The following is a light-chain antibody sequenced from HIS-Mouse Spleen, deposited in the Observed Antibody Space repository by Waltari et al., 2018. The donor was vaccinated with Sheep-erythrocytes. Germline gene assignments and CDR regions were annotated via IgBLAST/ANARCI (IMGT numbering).Light chain of an antibody. CDR1: QSLLHSNGYNY. Sequence: DIVMTQSPLSLPVTPGEPASISCRSSQSLLHSNGYNYLDWYLQKPGQSPQLLIYLGSNRASGVPDRVSGSGSGTDFTLKISRVEAEDVGVYYCMQGTHWPPTFGGGTKVEIK. J-gene: IGKJ4*01. CDR3: MQGTHWPPT. V-gene: IGKV2-28*01. CDR2: LGS.